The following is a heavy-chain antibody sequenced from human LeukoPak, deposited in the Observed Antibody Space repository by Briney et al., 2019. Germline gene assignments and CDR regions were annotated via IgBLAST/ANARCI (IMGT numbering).Heavy chain of an antibody. D-gene: IGHD3-16*02. CDR1: GFTFSSYN. CDR2: ISNSSSYI. V-gene: IGHV3-21*01. CDR3: ARGTRLGKLSLVTY. J-gene: IGHJ4*02. Sequence: GGSLRLSCAASGFTFSSYNLNWVRQAPGKGLEWVSSISNSSSYIYYADSVKGRFTTSRDNAKNSLYLQMNSLRAEDTAVYYCARGTRLGKLSLVTYWGQGTLVTVSS.